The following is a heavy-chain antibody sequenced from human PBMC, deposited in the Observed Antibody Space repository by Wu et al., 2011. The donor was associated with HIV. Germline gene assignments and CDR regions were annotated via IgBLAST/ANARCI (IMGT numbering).Heavy chain of an antibody. V-gene: IGHV5-51*01. D-gene: IGHD3-9*01. J-gene: IGHJ4*02. CDR2: IYPSDSDT. Sequence: VQLVQSGAEVKKPGESLKISCKGSGYSFTSYWIGWVRQMPGKGLEWMGIIYPSDSDTRYSPSFQGQVTISADKSISTTYLQWSSLKASDTAMYYCARRDYDISTPTFDYWGQGPWSPSPQ. CDR1: GYSFTSYW. CDR3: ARRDYDISTPTFDY.